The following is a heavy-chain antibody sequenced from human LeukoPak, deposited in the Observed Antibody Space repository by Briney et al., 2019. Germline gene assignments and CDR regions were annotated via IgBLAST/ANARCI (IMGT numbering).Heavy chain of an antibody. CDR1: GYTFTSYY. V-gene: IGHV1-46*01. Sequence: ASVKVSCKASGYTFTSYYMHWVRQAPGQGLEWMGIINPSGGSTSYAQKFQGRVTMTRDTSTSTVYMELSSLRSEDTAVYYCASHSGSYGTFDIWGQGTMVTVSS. J-gene: IGHJ3*02. D-gene: IGHD1-26*01. CDR2: INPSGGST. CDR3: ASHSGSYGTFDI.